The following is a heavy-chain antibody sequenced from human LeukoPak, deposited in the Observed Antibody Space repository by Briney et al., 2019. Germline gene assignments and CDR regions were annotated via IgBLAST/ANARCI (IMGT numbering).Heavy chain of an antibody. Sequence: SETLSLTCAVYGGSFSGCYWSWIRQPPGKGLEWIGEINHSGSTNFNPSLKSRVTISVDTSKNQFSLKLSSVTAADTAVYYCARHQGGYWGQGTLVTVSS. V-gene: IGHV4-34*01. CDR3: ARHQGGY. CDR2: INHSGST. CDR1: GGSFSGCY. D-gene: IGHD3-16*01. J-gene: IGHJ4*02.